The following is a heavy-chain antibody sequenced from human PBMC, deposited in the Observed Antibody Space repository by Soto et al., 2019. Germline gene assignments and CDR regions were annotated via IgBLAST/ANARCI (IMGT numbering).Heavy chain of an antibody. CDR3: ARVPGCVVYSKRSYYGIDL. CDR1: GDSMSRGGYY. Sequence: SETLSLTCTVSGDSMSRGGYYWSWIRQHPEKGLEWLGHIYYSGSSYYNPSLKSRITMSVDTSKKWFSLKLSSVTAADTAVYYCARVPGCVVYSKRSYYGIDLWGQGTMVTVS. D-gene: IGHD5-12*01. CDR2: IYYSGSS. J-gene: IGHJ6*02. V-gene: IGHV4-31*03.